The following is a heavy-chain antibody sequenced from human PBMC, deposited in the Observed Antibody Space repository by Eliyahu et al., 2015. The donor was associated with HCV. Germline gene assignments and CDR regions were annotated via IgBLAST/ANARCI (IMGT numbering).Heavy chain of an antibody. CDR3: ARGNGNGFWSGYPNHYYYYGMDV. V-gene: IGHV4-34*01. D-gene: IGHD3-3*01. J-gene: IGHJ6*02. CDR2: INHSGST. CDR1: GGSFSGYY. Sequence: QVQLQQWGAGLLKPSETLSLTCAVYGGSFSGYYWSWIRQPPGKGLEWIGEINHSGSTNYHTPLKSRVTISVDTSKNQFSLKLSSVTAADTAVYYCARGNGNGFWSGYPNHYYYYGMDVWGQGTTVTVSS.